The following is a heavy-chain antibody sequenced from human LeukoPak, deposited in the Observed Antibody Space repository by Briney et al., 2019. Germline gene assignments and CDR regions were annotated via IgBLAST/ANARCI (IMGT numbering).Heavy chain of an antibody. D-gene: IGHD1-26*01. V-gene: IGHV3-23*01. J-gene: IGHJ4*02. CDR1: GGSISSSSYY. CDR2: ISGSGGST. Sequence: ETLSLTCTVSGGSISSSSYYWGWMRQPPRKGLEWVSAISGSGGSTYYADSVKGRFTISRDNSKNTLFLQMNSLRAEDTAVYYCAKVRNRIQGAVDYWGQGTLVTVSS. CDR3: AKVRNRIQGAVDY.